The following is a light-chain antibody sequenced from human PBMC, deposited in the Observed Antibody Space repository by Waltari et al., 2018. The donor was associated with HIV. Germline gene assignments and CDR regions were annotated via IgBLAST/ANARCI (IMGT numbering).Light chain of an antibody. CDR2: NSN. J-gene: IGLJ3*02. CDR1: SSNIGSDA. CDR3: ATWDHELDSWV. Sequence: QSVLTQPPSAPGTPGQRIILSCSGSSSNIGSDAVYWYQQFPGTAPKLLIFNSNQRPPGVPDRFSASKSGTSASLAISGLQSDDEADYYCATWDHELDSWVFGGGTKLTVL. V-gene: IGLV1-44*01.